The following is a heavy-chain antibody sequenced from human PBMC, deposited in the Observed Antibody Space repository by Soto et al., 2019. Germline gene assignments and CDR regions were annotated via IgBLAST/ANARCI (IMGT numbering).Heavy chain of an antibody. V-gene: IGHV3-30*18. D-gene: IGHD6-19*01. CDR3: AKGGRQWLVTSDFNY. Sequence: GGSLRLSCAASGFTFSDYAVHWVRQAPGKGLEWVAVVSHDGRNIHYADSVKGRFTISRDSSKNTVSLEMTSLRAEDTAVYYCAKGGRQWLVTSDFNYWGQGALVTVSS. J-gene: IGHJ4*02. CDR2: VSHDGRNI. CDR1: GFTFSDYA.